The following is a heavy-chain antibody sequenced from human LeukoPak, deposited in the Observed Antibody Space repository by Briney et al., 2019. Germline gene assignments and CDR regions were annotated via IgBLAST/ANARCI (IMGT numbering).Heavy chain of an antibody. CDR3: AKGEWLVSN. J-gene: IGHJ4*02. Sequence: ASVKVSCKASGYTLTNYAINWVRQAPGQGLEWMGWINTNTGNPTYAQGFTGRFVFSLDTSVSTAYLQISSLKAEDTAVYYCAKGEWLVSNWGQGTLVTVSS. V-gene: IGHV7-4-1*02. CDR1: GYTLTNYA. D-gene: IGHD6-19*01. CDR2: INTNTGNP.